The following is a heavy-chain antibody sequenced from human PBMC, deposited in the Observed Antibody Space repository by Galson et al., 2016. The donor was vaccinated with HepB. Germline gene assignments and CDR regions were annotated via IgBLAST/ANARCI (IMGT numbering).Heavy chain of an antibody. CDR1: GFTFSSHS. D-gene: IGHD3-22*01. J-gene: IGHJ3*02. Sequence: SLRLSCAASGFTFSSHSMNWVRQAPGKGLEWLSYISSNIITTYYADSVKGRFTISRDNAKNSLYLQLNSLRDEDTAVYYCARTGMRPLTLYYDSTGYHGPFDIWGQGTMVAVSS. CDR3: ARTGMRPLTLYYDSTGYHGPFDI. CDR2: ISSNIITT. V-gene: IGHV3-48*02.